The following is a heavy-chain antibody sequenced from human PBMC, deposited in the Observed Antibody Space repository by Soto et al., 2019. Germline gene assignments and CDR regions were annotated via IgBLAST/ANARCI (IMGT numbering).Heavy chain of an antibody. CDR3: AKEYYYDSSGSSAGRAFDY. D-gene: IGHD3-22*01. J-gene: IGHJ4*02. CDR1: GFTFSSYA. V-gene: IGHV3-30*18. Sequence: PGGSLRLSCAASGFTFSSYAMHWVRQAPGKGLEWVAVISYDGSNKYYADSVKGRFTISRDNSKNTLYLQMNSLRAEDTAVYYCAKEYYYDSSGSSAGRAFDYWGQGTLVTVSS. CDR2: ISYDGSNK.